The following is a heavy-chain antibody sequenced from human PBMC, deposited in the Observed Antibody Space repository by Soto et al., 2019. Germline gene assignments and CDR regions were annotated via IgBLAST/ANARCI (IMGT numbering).Heavy chain of an antibody. Sequence: QVQLVESGGGVVQPGRSLRLSCAASGFTFSSYGMHWVRQAPGKGQEWVAVIWYDGSNKYYADSVKGRFTISRDNSKNTLYLQMNSLRAEDTAVYFCARDRSTVTANDAFDIWGQGTMVTVSS. CDR2: IWYDGSNK. V-gene: IGHV3-33*01. J-gene: IGHJ3*02. CDR3: ARDRSTVTANDAFDI. CDR1: GFTFSSYG. D-gene: IGHD4-17*01.